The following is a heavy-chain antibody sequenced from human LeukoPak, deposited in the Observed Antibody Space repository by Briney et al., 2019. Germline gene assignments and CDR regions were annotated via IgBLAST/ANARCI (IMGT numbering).Heavy chain of an antibody. J-gene: IGHJ5*02. CDR3: ARGSYDFWTGYYPNWFDP. D-gene: IGHD3-3*01. CDR1: GGSFSGYY. Sequence: SETLSFTCAVYGGSFSGYYWSWIRQPPGKGMEWIGEINHSGSTNYNPSLKSRVTISVDTSRNQFSLKLSSVTAADTAVYYCARGSYDFWTGYYPNWFDPWGQGTLVTVYS. CDR2: INHSGST. V-gene: IGHV4-34*01.